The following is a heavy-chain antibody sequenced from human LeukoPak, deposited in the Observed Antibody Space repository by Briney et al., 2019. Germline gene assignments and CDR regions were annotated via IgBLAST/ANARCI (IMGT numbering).Heavy chain of an antibody. CDR2: IYYTGST. CDR1: GGSISSSSYY. CDR3: ARHPNPRTGTTARALGS. Sequence: SETLSLTCKVSGGSISSSSYYWGWIRQPPGEGLEWIGSIYYTGSTYYNPSLKSRVTISVGTPKNQFSLKLTSVTAADTAVYYCARHPNPRTGTTARALGSWGQGTLVTVSS. D-gene: IGHD1-7*01. V-gene: IGHV4-39*01. J-gene: IGHJ5*02.